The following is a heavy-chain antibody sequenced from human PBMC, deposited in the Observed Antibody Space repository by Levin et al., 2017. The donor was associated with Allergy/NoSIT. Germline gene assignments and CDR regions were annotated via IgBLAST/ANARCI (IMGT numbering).Heavy chain of an antibody. CDR2: VSWDGGSA. J-gene: IGHJ4*02. CDR3: AKDKLSHAPSGIDY. V-gene: IGHV3-43D*03. Sequence: GGSLRLSCAASGFIFDDYAMHWVRQAPGKGLEWVSLVSWDGGSAYYADSVKGRFTISRGNSKNSLYLQMHTLRAEDTALYYCAKDKLSHAPSGIDYWGQGTLVTVSS. CDR1: GFIFDDYA. D-gene: IGHD3-10*01.